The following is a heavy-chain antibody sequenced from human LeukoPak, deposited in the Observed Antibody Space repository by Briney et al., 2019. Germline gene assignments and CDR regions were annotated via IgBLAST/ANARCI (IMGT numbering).Heavy chain of an antibody. CDR3: ARVDRGVAAAGTDY. D-gene: IGHD6-13*01. V-gene: IGHV4-34*01. J-gene: IGHJ4*02. CDR2: INHSGST. CDR1: GGSFSGYY. Sequence: SETLSLTCAVYGGSFSGYYWSWIRQPPGKGLEWIGEINHSGSTNYNPSLKSRVTISVDTSKNHFSLKLSSVTAADTAVYYCARVDRGVAAAGTDYWGQGTLVTVSS.